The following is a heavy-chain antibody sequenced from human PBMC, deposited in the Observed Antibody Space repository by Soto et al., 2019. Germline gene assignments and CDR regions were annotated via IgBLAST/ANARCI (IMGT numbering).Heavy chain of an antibody. V-gene: IGHV1-69*13. Sequence: SVKVSCKASGGTFSSYAISWVRQAPGQGLEWMGGIIPIFGTANYAQKFQGRVTITADESTSTAYMELSSLRSEDTAVYYCASAGYSYGLTYYYGMDVWGQGTTVTVSS. CDR2: IIPIFGTA. J-gene: IGHJ6*02. CDR3: ASAGYSYGLTYYYGMDV. CDR1: GGTFSSYA. D-gene: IGHD5-18*01.